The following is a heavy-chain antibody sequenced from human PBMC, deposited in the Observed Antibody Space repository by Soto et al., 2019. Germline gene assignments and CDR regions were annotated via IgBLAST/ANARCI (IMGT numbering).Heavy chain of an antibody. J-gene: IGHJ6*02. CDR1: GFTFSSYW. CDR2: IKQDGSEK. V-gene: IGHV3-7*01. D-gene: IGHD2-2*01. CDR3: AREPKDIVVVPAWPGSYGMDV. Sequence: PGGSLRLSCAASGFTFSSYWMSWVRQAPGKGLEWVANIKQDGSEKYYVDSVKGRCTISRDNAKNSLYLQMNSLRAEDTAVYYCAREPKDIVVVPAWPGSYGMDVWGQGTTVTVSS.